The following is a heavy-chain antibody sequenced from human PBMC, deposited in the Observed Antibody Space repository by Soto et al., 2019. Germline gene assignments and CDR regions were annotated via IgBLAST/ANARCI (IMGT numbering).Heavy chain of an antibody. J-gene: IGHJ3*02. CDR2: IYYSGST. Sequence: PSETLSLTCTVSGGSISSYYWSWIRQPPGKGLEWIGYIYYSGSTNYNPSLKSRVTISVDTSKNQFSLKLSSVTAADTAVYYCARLTRGDVFFDIRGQGTMVTVSS. CDR1: GGSISSYY. CDR3: ARLTRGDVFFDI. V-gene: IGHV4-59*08. D-gene: IGHD7-27*01.